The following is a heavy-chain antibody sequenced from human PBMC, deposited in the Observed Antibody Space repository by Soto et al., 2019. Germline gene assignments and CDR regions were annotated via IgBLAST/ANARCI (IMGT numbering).Heavy chain of an antibody. CDR3: AKVAYSSSPPFDY. CDR2: ISYDGSNK. J-gene: IGHJ4*02. V-gene: IGHV3-30*18. D-gene: IGHD6-6*01. CDR1: GFTFSSYG. Sequence: RGSLRLSCAASGFTFSSYGMHWVRQAPGKGQEWVAVISYDGSNKYYADSVKGRFTISRDNSKNTLYLQMNSLRAEDTAVYYCAKVAYSSSPPFDYWGQGTLVTVSS.